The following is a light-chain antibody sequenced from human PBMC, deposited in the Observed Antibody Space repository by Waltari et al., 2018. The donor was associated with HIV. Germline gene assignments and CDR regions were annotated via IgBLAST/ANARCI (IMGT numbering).Light chain of an antibody. CDR1: SGRLANNH. CDR2: EHN. CDR3: QSYDSITWV. V-gene: IGLV6-57*02. J-gene: IGLJ3*02. Sequence: NFMLTQPHSVSESPGKTVTIPRTGSSGRLANNHGQWYQQRPGSAPTTVIYEHNQRPSGVPDRFSGSIDSSSNAASLTISGLKTEDEADYYCQSYDSITWVFGGGTKLTVL.